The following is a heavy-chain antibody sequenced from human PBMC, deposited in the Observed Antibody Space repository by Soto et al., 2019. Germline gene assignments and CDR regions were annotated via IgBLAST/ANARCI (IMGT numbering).Heavy chain of an antibody. CDR3: DRGSPYDY. J-gene: IGHJ4*02. CDR1: GYTFSAYW. V-gene: IGHV5-51*01. CDR2: VYPADSET. Sequence: GESLTISCQASGYTFSAYWIAWVRQMPGQGLEWMGIVYPADSETRYNPSFRGQVTISADKSINTAYLQWSSLKASDTAIYFCDRGSPYDYWGQGTMVTVSS. D-gene: IGHD6-6*01.